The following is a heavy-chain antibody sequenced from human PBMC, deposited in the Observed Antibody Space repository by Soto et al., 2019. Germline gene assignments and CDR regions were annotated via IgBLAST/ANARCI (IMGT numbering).Heavy chain of an antibody. CDR1: GYTFTSYG. CDR2: ISAYNGNT. V-gene: IGHV1-18*01. CDR3: ARDGYCRGCSCYPRWFDP. J-gene: IGHJ5*02. Sequence: QVQLVQSGAEVKKPGASVKVSCKASGYTFTSYGISWVRQAPGQGLEWMGWISAYNGNTNYAQKLQGRVTMTTDTSTSTGYMELKSMRSDDTAVYYCARDGYCRGCSCYPRWFDPWGQGTLVTVSS. D-gene: IGHD2-15*01.